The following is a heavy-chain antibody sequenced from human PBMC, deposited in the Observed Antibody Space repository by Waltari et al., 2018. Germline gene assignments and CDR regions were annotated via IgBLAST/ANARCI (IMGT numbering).Heavy chain of an antibody. J-gene: IGHJ5*02. V-gene: IGHV4-59*01. CDR3: ARGPLRGAFFDP. CDR1: GGSISSSY. Sequence: QVQLQESGPGLVKPSETLSLTCTVSGGSISSSYWSWIRQPPGKGLEWIGYIYYSGSTNYNPSLKSRVTISVDTSKNQFSLKLSSVTAADTAVYYCARGPLRGAFFDPWGQGTLVTVSS. CDR2: IYYSGST.